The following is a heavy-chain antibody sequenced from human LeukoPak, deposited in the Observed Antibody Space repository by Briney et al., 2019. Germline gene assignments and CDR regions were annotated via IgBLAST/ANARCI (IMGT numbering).Heavy chain of an antibody. J-gene: IGHJ5*02. V-gene: IGHV4-59*01. D-gene: IGHD3-22*01. CDR1: GGSISSYY. CDR3: ARLAGNYYDSSANWFDP. Sequence: SETLSLTCTVSGGSISSYYWSWIRQPPGKGLEWIGYIYYSGSTNYNPSLKSRVTISVDTSENQFSLKLSSVTAADTAVYYCARLAGNYYDSSANWFDPWGQGTLVTVSS. CDR2: IYYSGST.